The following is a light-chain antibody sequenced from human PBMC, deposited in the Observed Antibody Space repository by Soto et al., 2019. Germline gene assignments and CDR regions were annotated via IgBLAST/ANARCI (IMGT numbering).Light chain of an antibody. CDR2: GAS. V-gene: IGKV3-20*01. CDR3: QQYNSPPRT. Sequence: EIVLTQSPGSLSLSPGERATLSCRASQSVSSYLAWYQQKPGQAPRLLIYGASSRASGIPDRFSGSGSGTDFTLTISRLEPEDIALYYCQQYNSPPRTFGQGTKVEIK. CDR1: QSVSSY. J-gene: IGKJ1*01.